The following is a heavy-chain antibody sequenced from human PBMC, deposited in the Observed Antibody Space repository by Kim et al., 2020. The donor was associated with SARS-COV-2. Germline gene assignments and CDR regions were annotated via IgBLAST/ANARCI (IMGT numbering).Heavy chain of an antibody. CDR3: ARGRVTMIVVVIAPYYYYYMDV. V-gene: IGHV4-34*01. D-gene: IGHD3-22*01. CDR2: INHSGST. J-gene: IGHJ6*03. CDR1: GGSFRGYY. Sequence: SETLSLTCAVYGGSFRGYYWSWIRQPPGKGLEWIGEINHSGSTNYNPSLKSRVTISVDTSKNQFSLKLSSVTAADTAVYYCARGRVTMIVVVIAPYYYYYMDVWGKGTTVTVSS.